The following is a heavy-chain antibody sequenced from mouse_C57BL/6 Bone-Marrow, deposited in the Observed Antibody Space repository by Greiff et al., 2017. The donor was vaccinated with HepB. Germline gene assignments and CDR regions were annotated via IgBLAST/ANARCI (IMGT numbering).Heavy chain of an antibody. CDR3: ARRGYSNYVGYYAMDY. Sequence: LQESDAELVKPGASVKISCKVSGYTFTDHTIHWMKQRPEQGLEWIGYIYPRDGSTKYNEKFKGKATLTADKSSSTAYMQLNSLTSEDSAVYFCARRGYSNYVGYYAMDYWGQGTSVTVSS. J-gene: IGHJ4*01. CDR2: IYPRDGST. D-gene: IGHD2-5*01. CDR1: GYTFTDHT. V-gene: IGHV1-78*01.